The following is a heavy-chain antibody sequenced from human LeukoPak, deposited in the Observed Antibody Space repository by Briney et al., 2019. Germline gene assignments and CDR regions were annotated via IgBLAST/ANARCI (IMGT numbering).Heavy chain of an antibody. CDR1: RFSFSDYD. CDR2: ISYDGSRK. J-gene: IGHJ3*02. D-gene: IGHD1-1*01. Sequence: GRSLRLSCRASRFSFSDYDMHWFRQAPGKGLEWVAVISYDGSRKYYGDSVKGRFTISRDNSKNTLYLQMNSLRAEDTAVYFCAKYAYNWNAPDGFDMWGQGTMVIVSS. V-gene: IGHV3-30*18. CDR3: AKYAYNWNAPDGFDM.